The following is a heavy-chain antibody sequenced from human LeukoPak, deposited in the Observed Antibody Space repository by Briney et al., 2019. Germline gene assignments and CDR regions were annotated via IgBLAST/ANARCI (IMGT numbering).Heavy chain of an antibody. CDR2: ISGSGGST. CDR3: AKDPYYDSSGYRNCYYGMDV. CDR1: GFTFSSYA. V-gene: IGHV3-23*01. D-gene: IGHD3-22*01. J-gene: IGHJ6*02. Sequence: GGSLRLSCAASGFTFSSYAMSWVRQAPGKGLEWVSAISGSGGSTYYADSVKGRFTISRDNSKNTLYLQMNSLRAEDTAVYYCAKDPYYDSSGYRNCYYGMDVWGQGTTVTVSS.